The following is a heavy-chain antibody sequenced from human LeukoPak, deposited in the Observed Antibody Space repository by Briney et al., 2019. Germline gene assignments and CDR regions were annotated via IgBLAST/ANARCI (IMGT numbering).Heavy chain of an antibody. CDR3: ASDSISINAFDA. CDR1: GGSFTTHY. V-gene: IGHV4-59*11. CDR2: ISYIGST. J-gene: IGHJ3*01. D-gene: IGHD3-10*01. Sequence: SDTLSLTCTVTGGSFTTHYWSWIRQPPGKGLEWIGYISYIGSTNYNPTLKSRVTISIDTSKNEVSLMLTSVTAADTAVYYCASDSISINAFDAWGQGTMVTVSS.